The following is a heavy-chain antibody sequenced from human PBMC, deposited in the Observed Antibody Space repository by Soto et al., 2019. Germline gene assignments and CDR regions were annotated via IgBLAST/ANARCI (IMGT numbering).Heavy chain of an antibody. CDR1: GDSVSNNGAT. Sequence: PSETLSLTCAICGDSVSNNGATWNWIRQSPSRGLEWLGRAYYRSRWQYDYATSVRSRMTINPDTSKNQISLQLTSVTPEDTAVYYCARDPPDFNSGFDSWGQGSLVTVSS. D-gene: IGHD1-26*01. CDR3: ARDPPDFNSGFDS. J-gene: IGHJ4*02. V-gene: IGHV6-1*01. CDR2: AYYRSRWQY.